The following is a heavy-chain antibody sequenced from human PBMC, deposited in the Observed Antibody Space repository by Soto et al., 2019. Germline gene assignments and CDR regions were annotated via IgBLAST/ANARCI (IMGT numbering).Heavy chain of an antibody. CDR1: GGSITRNGYY. J-gene: IGHJ4*02. CDR3: AISRLAYNFGVFDY. Sequence: QVQLKESGPGLVRPSQTLSLTCAVSGGSITRNGYYWSWIRQHPGKGPEWIGYIYYSGSTYYNAALMSRVTISVDTSQNQFSLKLNSVTAADTAVYYCAISRLAYNFGVFDYWGQGTRVIVSS. V-gene: IGHV4-31*11. CDR2: IYYSGST. D-gene: IGHD3-16*01.